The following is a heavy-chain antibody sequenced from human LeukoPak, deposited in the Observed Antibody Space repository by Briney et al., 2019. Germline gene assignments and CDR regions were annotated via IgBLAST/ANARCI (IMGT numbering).Heavy chain of an antibody. Sequence: ASVKVSCKASGGTFSSYAISWVRQAPGQGLEWMGGIIPIFGTANYAQKFQGRVTITADKSTSTAHMELSSLRSEDTAVYYCASLVVDTAMVDYWGQGTLVTVSS. J-gene: IGHJ4*02. V-gene: IGHV1-69*06. CDR2: IIPIFGTA. CDR3: ASLVVDTAMVDY. CDR1: GGTFSSYA. D-gene: IGHD5-18*01.